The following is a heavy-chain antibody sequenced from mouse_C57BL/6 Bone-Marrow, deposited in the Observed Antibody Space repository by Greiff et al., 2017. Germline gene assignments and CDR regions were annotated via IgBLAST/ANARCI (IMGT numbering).Heavy chain of an antibody. CDR3: ARSGAGYHIWYFDV. Sequence: QVQLQQPGAELVKPGASVKLSCKASGYTFTGYWMHWVKQRPGRGLEWIGRIDPKSGGTKYNGKFKSKDTLTADKPSSTAYMQLSSLTSEDSAVYYCARSGAGYHIWYFDVWGTGTTVTVSA. CDR1: GYTFTGYW. J-gene: IGHJ1*03. D-gene: IGHD2-2*01. CDR2: IDPKSGGT. V-gene: IGHV1-72*01.